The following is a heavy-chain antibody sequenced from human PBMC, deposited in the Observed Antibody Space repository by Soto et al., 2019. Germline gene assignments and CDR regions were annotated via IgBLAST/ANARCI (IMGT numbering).Heavy chain of an antibody. CDR1: GFTFTSSA. J-gene: IGHJ4*02. V-gene: IGHV1-58*01. D-gene: IGHD3-22*01. CDR3: AADPYYYDSRGSHGDY. CDR2: IVVGSGNT. Sequence: ASVKVSCKASGFTFTSSAVQWVRQARGQRLEWIGWIVVGSGNTNYAQKFQERVTITRDMSTSTAYMELSSLRSEDTAVYYCAADPYYYDSRGSHGDYWGQGTLVTVSS.